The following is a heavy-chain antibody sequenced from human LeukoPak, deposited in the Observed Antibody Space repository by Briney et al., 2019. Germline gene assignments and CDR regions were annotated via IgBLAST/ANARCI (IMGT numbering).Heavy chain of an antibody. D-gene: IGHD4-11*01. J-gene: IGHJ4*02. CDR2: ISGSSGII. CDR1: GFNFRDYE. Sequence: GGSLRLSCAASGFNFRDYEMNWVRQALGKWLEWLSYISGSSGIIYYADSVKGRFSISRDNAKNSLYLQMNSLRAEDTAIYYCTRDSFFDGNYRPEYFDCWGQGTLVTVSS. V-gene: IGHV3-48*03. CDR3: TRDSFFDGNYRPEYFDC.